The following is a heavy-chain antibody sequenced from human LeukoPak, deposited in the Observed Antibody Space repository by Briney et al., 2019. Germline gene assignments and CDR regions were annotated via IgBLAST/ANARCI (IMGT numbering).Heavy chain of an antibody. V-gene: IGHV4-4*02. J-gene: IGHJ6*04. CDR2: IFHSGST. CDR1: GGSISSSNW. Sequence: ASETLSLTCAVSGGSISSSNWWSWVRQPPGKGLEWIGEIFHSGSTNYNPSLKRRVTISVDKSKNQFSLKLSSVTAADTAVYYCAKGDLMDVWGKGTTVTISS. CDR3: AKGDLMDV. D-gene: IGHD3-3*01.